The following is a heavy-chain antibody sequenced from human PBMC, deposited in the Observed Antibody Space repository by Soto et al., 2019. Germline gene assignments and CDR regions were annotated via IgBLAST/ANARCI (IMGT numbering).Heavy chain of an antibody. J-gene: IGHJ6*03. V-gene: IGHV3-7*01. CDR3: ARVMRSVLWFGELFYYYYMDV. CDR1: GFTFSSYW. CDR2: IKQDGSEK. Sequence: GSLRLSCAASGFTFSSYWMSWVRQAPGKGLEWVANIKQDGSEKYYVDSVKGRFTISRDNAKNSLYLQMNSLRAEDMAVYYYARVMRSVLWFGELFYYYYMDVWGKGTTVTVSS. D-gene: IGHD3-10*01.